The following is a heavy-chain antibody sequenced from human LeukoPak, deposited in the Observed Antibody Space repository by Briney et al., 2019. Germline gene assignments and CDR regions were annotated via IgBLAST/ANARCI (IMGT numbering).Heavy chain of an antibody. CDR1: GGSFSGYY. CDR3: ARGQWLDND. Sequence: SSETLSLTCALYGGSFSGYYWSWIRQPPGKGLEWIGEINHSGSTHHNPSLKSRATISVDTSKNQFSLKLNSLTAADTAVYYCARGQWLDNDWGQGTLVTVSS. J-gene: IGHJ4*02. V-gene: IGHV4-34*04. D-gene: IGHD6-19*01. CDR2: INHSGST.